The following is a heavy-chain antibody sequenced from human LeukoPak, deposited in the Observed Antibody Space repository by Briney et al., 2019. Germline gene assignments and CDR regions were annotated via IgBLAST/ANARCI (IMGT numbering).Heavy chain of an antibody. CDR3: ASYDFVFDY. D-gene: IGHD3-3*01. Sequence: PGRSLRLSCTASGFTFSSYGMHWVRQAPGKGLEWVANIKQDGSEEYYVDSVKGRFTISRDNAKNSLYLQMNSLRAEDTAVYYCASYDFVFDYWGQGTLVTVSS. J-gene: IGHJ4*02. V-gene: IGHV3-7*03. CDR1: GFTFSSYG. CDR2: IKQDGSEE.